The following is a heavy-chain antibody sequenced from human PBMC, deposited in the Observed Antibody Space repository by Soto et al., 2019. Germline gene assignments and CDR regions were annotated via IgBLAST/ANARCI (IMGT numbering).Heavy chain of an antibody. CDR3: ARHSGAAAAFYYYYYYMDV. CDR2: ISYSGTT. Sequence: QLQLQESGPGLVKPSETLSLTCTVSGGSISSSSYYWGWIRQPPGEGLEWIGGISYSGTTYYNPSLKSPVTISVDTSKNQFSLKLSSVTAADTAVYYCARHSGAAAAFYYYYYYMDVWGKGTTVTVSS. CDR1: GGSISSSSYY. V-gene: IGHV4-39*01. D-gene: IGHD6-13*01. J-gene: IGHJ6*03.